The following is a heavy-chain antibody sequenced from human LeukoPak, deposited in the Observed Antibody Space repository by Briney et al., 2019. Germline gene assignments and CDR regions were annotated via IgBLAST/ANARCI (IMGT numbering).Heavy chain of an antibody. J-gene: IGHJ4*02. V-gene: IGHV1-24*01. D-gene: IGHD3-22*01. CDR2: FDPEDGET. CDR1: GYTLTELS. Sequence: ASVKVSCKVSGYTLTELSMHWVRQAPGKGLEWKGGFDPEDGETIYAQKFQGRVTMTEDTSTDTAYMELSSLRSEDTAVYYCARNYYDSSGYYYFDYWGREPWSPSPQ. CDR3: ARNYYDSSGYYYFDY.